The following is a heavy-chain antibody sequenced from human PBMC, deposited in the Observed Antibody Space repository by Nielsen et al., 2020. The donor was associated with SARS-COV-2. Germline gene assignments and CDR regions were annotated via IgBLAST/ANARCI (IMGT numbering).Heavy chain of an antibody. CDR3: AHAVDCSSINCYSYYYYMDV. V-gene: IGHV2-5*02. CDR2: LYWDDDN. J-gene: IGHJ6*03. CDR1: GFSLNSTGVG. Sequence: SGPTLVKPKETLTLTCTFSGFSLNSTGVGVGWVRQPPGKALEWLALLYWDDDNLYSTSLKSRLAIAKDTFKNQVVLTLTNMDPQDTATYYCAHAVDCSSINCYSYYYYMDVWGKGTTVTVSS. D-gene: IGHD2-2*01.